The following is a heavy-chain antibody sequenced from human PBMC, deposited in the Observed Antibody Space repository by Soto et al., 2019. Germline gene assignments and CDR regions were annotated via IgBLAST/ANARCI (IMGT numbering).Heavy chain of an antibody. V-gene: IGHV1-69*02. CDR3: ARGWGIGYYYGMDV. CDR1: GGTFSSYT. D-gene: IGHD2-8*02. Sequence: QVQLVQSGAEVKKPGSSVKVSCKASGGTFSSYTISWVQQAPGQGLEWMGRIIPILGIANYAQKFQGRVTITADKSTSKAYMELRSLRSEETAVYYSARGWGIGYYYGMDVWGQGTTVTLSS. CDR2: IIPILGIA. J-gene: IGHJ6*01.